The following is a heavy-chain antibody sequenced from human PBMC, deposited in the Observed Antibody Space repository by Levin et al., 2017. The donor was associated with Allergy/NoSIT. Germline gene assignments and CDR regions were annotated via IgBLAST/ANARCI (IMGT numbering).Heavy chain of an antibody. CDR1: GYSFTNNW. Sequence: NHGESLKISCKGSGYSFTNNWIGWVRQMPGKGLEWMGIIFPGDSDTRYSPSFQGRVTISVDKSVSTAYLQWTSLEASDTAIYYCATTSAAGALYYFDHWGQGTLVTVSS. CDR3: ATTSAAGALYYFDH. V-gene: IGHV5-51*01. J-gene: IGHJ4*02. CDR2: IFPGDSDT. D-gene: IGHD6-13*01.